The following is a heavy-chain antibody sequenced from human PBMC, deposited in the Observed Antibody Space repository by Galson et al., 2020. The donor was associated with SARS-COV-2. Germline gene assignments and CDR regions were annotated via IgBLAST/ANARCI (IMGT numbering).Heavy chain of an antibody. J-gene: IGHJ4*02. Sequence: SQTLSLTCAVSGGSIRSTSYYWAWIRQSPGKGLEWIGSIYHSGTTYYNPSLKSRVTISVDTSKNQFSLKLRSVTAADTAVYYCARDESLRGGNSGVDYWGQGTLVTVSS. V-gene: IGHV4-39*07. CDR1: GGSIRSTSYY. CDR3: ARDESLRGGNSGVDY. CDR2: IYHSGTT. D-gene: IGHD2-21*02.